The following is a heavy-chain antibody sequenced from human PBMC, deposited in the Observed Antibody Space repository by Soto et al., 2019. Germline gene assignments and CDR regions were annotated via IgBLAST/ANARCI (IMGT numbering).Heavy chain of an antibody. J-gene: IGHJ4*02. CDR3: AKEEAGASDY. D-gene: IGHD1-26*01. V-gene: IGHV3-23*01. CDR1: GFTFSNYA. Sequence: EVQLLESGGGLVQPGESLRLSCAASGFTFSNYAMAWVRQAPGKGLEWLAAISDSADNTYYAGSVKGRFSISRDNSKNTLYLQMNSLSADDTAVYYCAKEEAGASDYWGQGTLVPVSS. CDR2: ISDSADNT.